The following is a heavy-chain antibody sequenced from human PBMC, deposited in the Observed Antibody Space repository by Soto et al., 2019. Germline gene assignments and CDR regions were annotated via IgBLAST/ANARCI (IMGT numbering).Heavy chain of an antibody. Sequence: PSGTLSLTCTVSGGSISIGVYYWSWIRQPPGKGLEWIGSIYYSGSTYYNPSLKSRVTISVNTSKNQFSLKLSSVTAADTAVYYCARQTGDLDWFDPWGQGTLVTVSS. V-gene: IGHV4-39*01. CDR3: ARQTGDLDWFDP. D-gene: IGHD7-27*01. CDR1: GGSISIGVYY. CDR2: IYYSGST. J-gene: IGHJ5*02.